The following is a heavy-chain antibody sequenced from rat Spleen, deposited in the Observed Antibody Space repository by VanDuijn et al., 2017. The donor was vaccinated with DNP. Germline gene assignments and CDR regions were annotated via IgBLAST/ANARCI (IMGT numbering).Heavy chain of an antibody. D-gene: IGHD1-11*01. CDR3: ATFEGRDA. V-gene: IGHV5-25*01. CDR2: ITTGGGYT. J-gene: IGHJ4*01. CDR1: GFTFSNYY. Sequence: EVQLVESGGGLVQPGRSIKLSCATSGFTFSNYYMAWVRQAPAKGLEWVASITTGGGYTYYRDSVKGRFTISRDNGKNILYLEMDSLRSEDTATYYCATFEGRDAWGQGTSVTVSS.